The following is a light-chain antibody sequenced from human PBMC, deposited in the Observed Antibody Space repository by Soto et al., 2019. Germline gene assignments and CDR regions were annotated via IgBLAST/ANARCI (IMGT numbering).Light chain of an antibody. CDR3: LLYYGGQLGV. V-gene: IGLV7-43*01. CDR1: TGAVTSGYY. CDR2: STS. Sequence: QAVVTQEPSLTVSPGGTVTLTCASGTGAVTSGYYPNWFQQKPGQAPRALIYSTSNKYSWTPARFSGSLLGGKAALTLSGVQPEDEAEYYCLLYYGGQLGVFGGGTQLTVL. J-gene: IGLJ2*01.